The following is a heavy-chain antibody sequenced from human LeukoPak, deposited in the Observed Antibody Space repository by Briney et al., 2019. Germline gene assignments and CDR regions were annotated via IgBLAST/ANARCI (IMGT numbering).Heavy chain of an antibody. V-gene: IGHV3-53*01. J-gene: IGHJ6*03. CDR3: ATTTVPPKNYYYYYMDV. Sequence: GGSLRLSCAVSGLTFSISGMHWVRQAPGKGLEWVSVIYSGGSTYYADSVKGRFTISRDNSKNTLYLQMNSLRAEDTAVYYCATTTVPPKNYYYYYMDVWGKGTTVTVSS. CDR2: IYSGGST. D-gene: IGHD4-11*01. CDR1: GLTFSISG.